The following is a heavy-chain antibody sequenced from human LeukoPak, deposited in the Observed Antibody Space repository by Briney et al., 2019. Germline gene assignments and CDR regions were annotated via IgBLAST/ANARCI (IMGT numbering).Heavy chain of an antibody. Sequence: GASVKVSCKASGYTFTGYFINWVRQAPGQGLEWMGWINPNSGGTSYAQKFQGRVTMTRDTSTSTVCMELSSLRSEDTAVYYCARDPPNCSGGSCYSGVGFDYWGQGTLVTVSS. V-gene: IGHV1-2*02. J-gene: IGHJ4*02. CDR3: ARDPPNCSGGSCYSGVGFDY. D-gene: IGHD2-15*01. CDR1: GYTFTGYF. CDR2: INPNSGGT.